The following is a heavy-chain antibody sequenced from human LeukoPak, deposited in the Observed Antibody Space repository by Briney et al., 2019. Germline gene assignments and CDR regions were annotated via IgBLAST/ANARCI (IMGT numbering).Heavy chain of an antibody. Sequence: ASVKVSCKASGYTFTSYYMHWVRQAPGQGLEWMGIINPSGGSTSYAQKFQGRVTMTRDTSTSTVYMELSSLRSEDTAVYYCASGIPHPNGGAANWFDPWGQGTLVTVSS. CDR3: ASGIPHPNGGAANWFDP. D-gene: IGHD2-8*01. CDR2: INPSGGST. CDR1: GYTFTSYY. J-gene: IGHJ5*02. V-gene: IGHV1-46*01.